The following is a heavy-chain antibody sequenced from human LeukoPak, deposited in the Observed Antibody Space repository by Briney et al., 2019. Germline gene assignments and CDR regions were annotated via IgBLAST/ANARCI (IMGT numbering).Heavy chain of an antibody. Sequence: GALRLSCAPSGFTFDNYAMHWVRQAPGKGLEWVALISYDGGNIYYAASVQGRFTISRDNSKNTLYLQMNSLRPEATALYYCARRPPFGRGRSQNYFDYWGQGTLVTVSS. CDR1: GFTFDNYA. J-gene: IGHJ4*02. CDR3: ARRPPFGRGRSQNYFDY. V-gene: IGHV3-30*04. D-gene: IGHD3-16*01. CDR2: ISYDGGNI.